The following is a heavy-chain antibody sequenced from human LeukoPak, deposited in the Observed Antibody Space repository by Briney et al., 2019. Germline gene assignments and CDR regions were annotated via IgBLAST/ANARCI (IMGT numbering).Heavy chain of an antibody. CDR1: GFTFSSYS. CDR2: ISSSSSTI. CDR3: ARTPPVGSYRAPAFDI. J-gene: IGHJ3*02. Sequence: PGGSLRLSCAASGFTFSSYSMNWVRQAPGKGLEWVSYISSSSSTIYYADSVKGRFTISRGNAKNSLYLQMNSLRAEDTAVYYCARTPPVGSYRAPAFDIWGQGTMVTVSS. D-gene: IGHD1-26*01. V-gene: IGHV3-48*01.